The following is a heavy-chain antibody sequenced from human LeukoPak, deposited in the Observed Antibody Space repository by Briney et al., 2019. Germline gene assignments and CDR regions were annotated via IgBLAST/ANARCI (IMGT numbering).Heavy chain of an antibody. CDR3: ARRQGCSSTSCPPDY. J-gene: IGHJ4*02. CDR2: IYPGDSDT. V-gene: IGHV5-51*01. D-gene: IGHD2-2*01. Sequence: GESLKISCRGSGYRFTTYWIGWVRQMPGKGLEWMGIIYPGDSDTRYTPSFQGQVTMSADKSINTASLQWSSLNASNTAMCYCARRQGCSSTSCPPDYWGQGTLVTVSP. CDR1: GYRFTTYW.